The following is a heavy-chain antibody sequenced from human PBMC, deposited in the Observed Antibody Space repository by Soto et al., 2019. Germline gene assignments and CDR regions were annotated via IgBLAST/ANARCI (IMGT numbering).Heavy chain of an antibody. V-gene: IGHV4-4*02. Sequence: QVQLQESGPGLVKPSGTLSLTCAVSGGSIINHNWWSWVRQSPGKGLEWMGEIYQSGSTRYHPSLKSRVTISVDKSKNQFSLKLSSVTAADTAVYYCARAMFIFCGDDCQTRWYFDLWGRGTLVTVSS. CDR2: IYQSGST. CDR1: GGSIINHNW. D-gene: IGHD2-21*02. CDR3: ARAMFIFCGDDCQTRWYFDL. J-gene: IGHJ2*01.